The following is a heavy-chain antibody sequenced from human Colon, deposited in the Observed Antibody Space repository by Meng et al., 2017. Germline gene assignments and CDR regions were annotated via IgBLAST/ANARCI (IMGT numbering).Heavy chain of an antibody. CDR3: ARHISILGQRGFDY. Sequence: QVPLQESGQGLVKPSGTLSLTCAVSGGSISSNWWSWVRQSPGKGLEWIGEFFHTGRTNYDPSLKSRVTISVDKSNNQFSLKLTSVTAADTAVYYCARHISILGQRGFDYWGQGTLVTVSS. J-gene: IGHJ4*02. D-gene: IGHD3/OR15-3a*01. CDR2: FFHTGRT. CDR1: GGSISSNW. V-gene: IGHV4-4*02.